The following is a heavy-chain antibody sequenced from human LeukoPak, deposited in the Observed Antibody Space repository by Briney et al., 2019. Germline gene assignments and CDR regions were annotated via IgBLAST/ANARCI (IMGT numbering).Heavy chain of an antibody. V-gene: IGHV1-8*03. J-gene: IGHJ4*02. D-gene: IGHD6-13*01. CDR3: ARVLLPSWYESDGSVTFDY. Sequence: GASVKVSCKASGYTFTSYDINWVRQATGQGLEWMGWMNPNSGNTGYAQKFQGRVTITRNTSISTAYMELSSLRSEDTAVYYCARVLLPSWYESDGSVTFDYWGQGTLVTVSS. CDR1: GYTFTSYD. CDR2: MNPNSGNT.